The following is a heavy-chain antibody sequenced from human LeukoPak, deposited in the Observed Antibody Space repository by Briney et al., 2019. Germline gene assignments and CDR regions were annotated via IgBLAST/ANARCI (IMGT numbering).Heavy chain of an antibody. V-gene: IGHV3-7*01. D-gene: IGHD2-2*01. CDR1: GFTFSSYW. CDR3: AAGDQMDY. CDR2: IKGDGSEK. J-gene: IGHJ4*02. Sequence: GGSLRLSCAGSGFTFSSYWMSWVRQAPGKGLEWVANIKGDGSEKYHVDSVKGRFTISRDNAQKSLYVQMNSLRAGDTAVYYCAAGDQMDYWGQGTLVSVSS.